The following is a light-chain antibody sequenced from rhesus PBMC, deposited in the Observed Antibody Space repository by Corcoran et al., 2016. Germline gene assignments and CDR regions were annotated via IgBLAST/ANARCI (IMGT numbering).Light chain of an antibody. Sequence: DIQMTQSPSSLSASVGDTVSITCRASQSISSWLAWYQQKPGKAPKLLIYKASNLQSGVPSRFSGSGSGTDFTLTIRSLQYGDFANYDCRQYSSSPDSFGQGTKVEIK. CDR3: RQYSSSPDS. CDR2: KAS. CDR1: QSISSW. V-gene: IGKV1-22*01. J-gene: IGKJ2*01.